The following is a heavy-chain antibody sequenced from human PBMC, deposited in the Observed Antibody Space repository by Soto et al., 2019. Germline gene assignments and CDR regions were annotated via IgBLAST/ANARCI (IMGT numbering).Heavy chain of an antibody. Sequence: GGSLRLSCAASGFTFSSYGMHWVRQAPGKGLEWVAVISYDGSNKYYADSVKGRFTISRDNSKNTLYPQMNSLRAEDTAVYYCAKAFDYGDYALILLFDYWGQGTLVTVSS. CDR1: GFTFSSYG. CDR2: ISYDGSNK. D-gene: IGHD4-17*01. V-gene: IGHV3-30*18. CDR3: AKAFDYGDYALILLFDY. J-gene: IGHJ4*02.